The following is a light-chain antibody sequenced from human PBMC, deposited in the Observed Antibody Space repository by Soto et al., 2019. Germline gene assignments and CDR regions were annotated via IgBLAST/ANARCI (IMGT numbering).Light chain of an antibody. CDR2: GAS. J-gene: IGKJ1*01. V-gene: IGKV3-20*01. Sequence: EIVLTQSPDTLSLSSGERATLSCRASQSVSSNFLAWYQQRPGQAPRLVIYGASSRATGIPDRFSGSGSGTDFTLTIRRLEPEDLAVYYCQQYGSSPPTLGKGTKVEIK. CDR3: QQYGSSPPT. CDR1: QSVSSNF.